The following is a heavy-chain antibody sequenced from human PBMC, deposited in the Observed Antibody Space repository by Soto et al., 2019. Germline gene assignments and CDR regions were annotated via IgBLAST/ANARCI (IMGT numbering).Heavy chain of an antibody. CDR1: GGSFSGYD. J-gene: IGHJ6*02. Sequence: SETLSLTCAVYGGSFSGYDWSWIRQPPGKGREGVGEINHSGSTYYNPSLNSRVTISVVTSKIQFSLNLCSVTAADTAVYYCALGRRAITPPIIRPLRPYYYYGMDVWGQGTTVTVSS. D-gene: IGHD1-20*01. V-gene: IGHV4-34*01. CDR2: INHSGST. CDR3: ALGRRAITPPIIRPLRPYYYYGMDV.